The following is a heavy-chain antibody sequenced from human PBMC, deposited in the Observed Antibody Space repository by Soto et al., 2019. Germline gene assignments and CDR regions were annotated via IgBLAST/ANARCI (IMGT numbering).Heavy chain of an antibody. CDR2: IYHSGST. J-gene: IGHJ4*02. CDR1: GGSISSGGYS. CDR3: ARARGGYFDY. V-gene: IGHV4-30-2*01. Sequence: PSETLSLTCAVSGGSISSGGYSWSWIRQPPGKGLEWIGYIYHSGSTNYNPSLKSRVTISIDTSKNQFSLKLSSVTAADTAVYNCARARGGYFDYWGQGTLVTVSS.